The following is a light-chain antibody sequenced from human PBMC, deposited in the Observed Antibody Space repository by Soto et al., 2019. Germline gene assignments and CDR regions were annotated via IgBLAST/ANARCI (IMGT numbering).Light chain of an antibody. CDR1: QSISSW. CDR3: QQYDKYAWT. Sequence: DIQMTQSSSTLSASVGDRVTITCRASQSISSWLAWYQQKPGKAPKLLIYKASTLGSGVPSRFSGSGSGTEFTLTISSLQPDDFATYYCQQYDKYAWTFGQGTKVDIK. V-gene: IGKV1-5*03. J-gene: IGKJ1*01. CDR2: KAS.